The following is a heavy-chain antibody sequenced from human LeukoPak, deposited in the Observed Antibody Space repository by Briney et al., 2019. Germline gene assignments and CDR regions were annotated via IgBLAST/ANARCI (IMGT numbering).Heavy chain of an antibody. CDR1: GFTFSSYE. D-gene: IGHD2-2*01. V-gene: IGHV3-48*03. CDR3: ARAGYCSSTSCPSHYYYGMDV. J-gene: IGHJ6*04. CDR2: ISSSGSTI. Sequence: PGGSLRLSCAASGFTFSSYEMNWVRQAPGKGLEWVSYISSSGSTIYYADSVKGRFTTSRDNAKNSLYLQMNSLRAEDTAVYYCARAGYCSSTSCPSHYYYGMDVWGKGTTVTVSS.